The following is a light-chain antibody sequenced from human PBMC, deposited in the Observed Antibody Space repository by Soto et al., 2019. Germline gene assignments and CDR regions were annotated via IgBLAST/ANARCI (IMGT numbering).Light chain of an antibody. CDR3: QKYNTVPRT. CDR2: AAS. J-gene: IGKJ1*01. Sequence: IRMTQSPSSFSASVGDRVTITCRASQGISHFLAWYQHKPGKVPKLLIYAASILQSGVPPRFSGSGSGIDFTLPISSLQPEDVATCYCQKYNTVPRTFGQGTKVEI. V-gene: IGKV1-27*01. CDR1: QGISHF.